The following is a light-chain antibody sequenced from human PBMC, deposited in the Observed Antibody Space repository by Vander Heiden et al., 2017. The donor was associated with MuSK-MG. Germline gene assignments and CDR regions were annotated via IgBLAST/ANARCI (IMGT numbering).Light chain of an antibody. Sequence: DIVMTQSPDSLSVSLGGRATINCKASQSLFHSDNSKDFLAWYHQKPGQPPKLRMSWASTRESGVPDRFSGSGSGTDFTLTISSLQAEDVAVYYCQQYLSAPLTFGHGTRVDIK. CDR1: QSLFHSDNSKDF. CDR2: WAS. V-gene: IGKV4-1*01. CDR3: QQYLSAPLT. J-gene: IGKJ3*01.